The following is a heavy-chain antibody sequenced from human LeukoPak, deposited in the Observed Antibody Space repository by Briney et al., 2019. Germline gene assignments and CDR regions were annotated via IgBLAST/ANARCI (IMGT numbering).Heavy chain of an antibody. V-gene: IGHV3-33*01. CDR1: GFTFNNYG. D-gene: IGHD1-14*01. J-gene: IGHJ6*02. CDR3: ARDMNTGIYYRMDV. Sequence: GGSLRLSCAASGFTFNNYGMHWVRQAPGKGLEWVAVIWYDGSNKYYADSVKGRFIISRDNSKNTLYLQMNSLRDEDTAVYYCARDMNTGIYYRMDVWGQGTTVTVSS. CDR2: IWYDGSNK.